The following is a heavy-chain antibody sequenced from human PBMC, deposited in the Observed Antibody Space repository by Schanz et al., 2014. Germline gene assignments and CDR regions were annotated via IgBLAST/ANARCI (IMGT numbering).Heavy chain of an antibody. D-gene: IGHD1-26*01. Sequence: QVQLVESGGGVVQPGRSLRLSCAASGFMFSSYGMHWVRQAPGKGLEWVGVISYDGSKKSYADSVKGRFTISRDNSKNTLFLQMNSLRAEDTAVYYCARDHTTESYYSAGPPIDYWGQGTLVTVSS. CDR2: ISYDGSKK. J-gene: IGHJ4*02. CDR3: ARDHTTESYYSAGPPIDY. V-gene: IGHV3-33*08. CDR1: GFMFSSYG.